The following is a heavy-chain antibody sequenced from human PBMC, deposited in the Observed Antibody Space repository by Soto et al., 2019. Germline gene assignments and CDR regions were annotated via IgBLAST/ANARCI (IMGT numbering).Heavy chain of an antibody. CDR3: ATEPIYYNDGSGDYPLGH. CDR1: GYSFATYG. CDR2: ISAHNGDT. Sequence: ASVKVSCKASGYSFATYGFSWVRQAPGQGLECVGWISAHNGDTHYSQKFQGRVTLTTDTSTNTGYMELRSLTSDDTAVYFCATEPIYYNDGSGDYPLGHWG. V-gene: IGHV1-18*04. J-gene: IGHJ1*01. D-gene: IGHD3-22*01.